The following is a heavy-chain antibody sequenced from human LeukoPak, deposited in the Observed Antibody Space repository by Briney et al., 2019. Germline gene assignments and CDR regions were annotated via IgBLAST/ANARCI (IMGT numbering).Heavy chain of an antibody. V-gene: IGHV1-69*05. CDR2: IIPIFGTA. CDR1: GGTFSSYA. Sequence: SVKVSCKASGGTFSSYAISWVRQAPGQGLEWMGRIIPIFGTANYAQKFQGRVTITTDESTSTAYMGLSSLRSEDTAAYYCARSPDRSAFDIWGQGTMVTVSS. J-gene: IGHJ3*02. CDR3: ARSPDRSAFDI.